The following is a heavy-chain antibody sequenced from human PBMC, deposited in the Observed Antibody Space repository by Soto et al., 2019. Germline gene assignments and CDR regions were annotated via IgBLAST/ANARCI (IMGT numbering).Heavy chain of an antibody. V-gene: IGHV3-21*02. CDR1: GFTFSSYK. Sequence: EVQLVESGGGLVKPGGSLRLSCAGSGFTFSSYKINWVRQAPGKGLEWVSSIGSSDIYTYYADSLKGRLIISRDNANTSVYLQINSLRAEDTAVYYCARDQVGMDVWGQGTPVTVAS. CDR2: IGSSDIYT. J-gene: IGHJ6*02. CDR3: ARDQVGMDV.